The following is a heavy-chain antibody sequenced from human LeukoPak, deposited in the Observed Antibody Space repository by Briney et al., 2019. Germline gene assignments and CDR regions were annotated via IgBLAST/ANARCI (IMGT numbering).Heavy chain of an antibody. Sequence: PSQTLSLTCAVSGGSIISGGYSWNWIRQPPGKGLEWIGHIYHSGSTYYNPSLKSRVTISVDTSKNQFSLKLSSVTAADTAVYYCARHERGIIVVVPAAIGYWGQGTLVTVSS. CDR1: GGSIISGGYS. CDR3: ARHERGIIVVVPAAIGY. V-gene: IGHV4-30-2*03. D-gene: IGHD2-2*01. CDR2: IYHSGST. J-gene: IGHJ4*02.